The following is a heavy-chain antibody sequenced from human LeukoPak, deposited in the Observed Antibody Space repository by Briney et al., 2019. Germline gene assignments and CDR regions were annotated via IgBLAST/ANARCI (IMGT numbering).Heavy chain of an antibody. D-gene: IGHD3-22*01. Sequence: PSETLSLTCTVSGGSISSYYWSWIRQPAGKGLEWIGRIYTGGSTNYNPSLKSRVTMSVDTSKNQFSLKLSSVTAADTAVYYCAGEGHYYDSSGYYYGGEDYWGQGTLVTVSS. CDR2: IYTGGST. CDR3: AGEGHYYDSSGYYYGGEDY. J-gene: IGHJ4*02. V-gene: IGHV4-4*07. CDR1: GGSISSYY.